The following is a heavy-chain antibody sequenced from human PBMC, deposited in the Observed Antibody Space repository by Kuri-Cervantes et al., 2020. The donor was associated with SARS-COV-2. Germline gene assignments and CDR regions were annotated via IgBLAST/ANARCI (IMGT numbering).Heavy chain of an antibody. D-gene: IGHD3-10*01. CDR1: GFTFSNYP. CDR2: ISFNGHSK. J-gene: IGHJ4*02. Sequence: GESLKISCAASGFTFSNYPIHWVRQAPGKGLDWVALISFNGHSKYYADSVKGRFTISRDNSETTLDLQMNSLRPEDTAVYYCAREEMGFGFLDYWGQGTLVTVSS. CDR3: AREEMGFGFLDY. V-gene: IGHV3-30*04.